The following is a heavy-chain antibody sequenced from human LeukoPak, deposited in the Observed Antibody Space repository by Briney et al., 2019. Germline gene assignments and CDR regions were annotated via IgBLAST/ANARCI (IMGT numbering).Heavy chain of an antibody. Sequence: SETLSLTCTVSGGSISSYYWSWIRQPPGKGLEWIGYIYYSGSTNYNPSLKSRVTISVDTSKNQFSLKLSSVTAADTAVYYCAGLDGGYWGQGTLVTVSS. D-gene: IGHD1-1*01. CDR2: IYYSGST. V-gene: IGHV4-59*01. CDR3: AGLDGGY. J-gene: IGHJ4*02. CDR1: GGSISSYY.